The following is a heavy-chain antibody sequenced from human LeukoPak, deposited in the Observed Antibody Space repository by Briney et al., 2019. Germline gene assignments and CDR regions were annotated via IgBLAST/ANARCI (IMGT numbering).Heavy chain of an antibody. CDR1: GFTFDVYA. D-gene: IGHD6-13*01. V-gene: IGHV3-9*01. CDR2: ISWNSADI. Sequence: PGRSLRLSCAASGFTFDVYAMHWVRQAPGRGLEWVSRISWNSADIGYAGSVKSRFIISRDNAKNSLYLQLNSLRTDDTAFYYCAKDIASVSAAGSGFENWGQGTLVTVSS. CDR3: AKDIASVSAAGSGFEN. J-gene: IGHJ4*02.